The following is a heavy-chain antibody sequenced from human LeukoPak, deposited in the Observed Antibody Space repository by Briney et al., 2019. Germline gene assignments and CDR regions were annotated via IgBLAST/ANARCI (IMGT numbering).Heavy chain of an antibody. V-gene: IGHV5-51*01. J-gene: IGHJ3*02. CDR1: GYSFTSYW. CDR2: IYPGDSDT. CDR3: ATSNSSGGSPDAFDI. D-gene: IGHD6-19*01. Sequence: GEPLKISCKGSGYSFTSYWIGWVRQMPGKGLEWMGIIYPGDSDTRYSPSFQGQVTISADKSISTAYLQWSSLKASDTAMYYCATSNSSGGSPDAFDIWGQGTMVTVSS.